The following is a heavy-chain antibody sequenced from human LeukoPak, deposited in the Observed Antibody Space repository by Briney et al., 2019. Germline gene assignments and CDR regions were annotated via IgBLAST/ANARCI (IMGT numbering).Heavy chain of an antibody. D-gene: IGHD7-27*01. J-gene: IGHJ2*01. CDR3: ARSADPNRGSGWYFDL. V-gene: IGHV3-74*01. CDR1: GFAIRSYW. CDR2: IKSDGSST. Sequence: GGSLRLSCAASGFAIRSYWMHWVCQDPGKGLVWVSCIKSDGSSTRYADSVKGRFTISRDNAKSTLYLQMNSLRAEDTAIYYCARSADPNRGSGWYFDLWGHGTLVTVSS.